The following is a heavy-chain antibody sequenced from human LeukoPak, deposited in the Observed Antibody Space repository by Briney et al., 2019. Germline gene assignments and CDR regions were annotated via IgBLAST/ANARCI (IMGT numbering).Heavy chain of an antibody. V-gene: IGHV3-23*01. CDR1: GFTFSTYV. J-gene: IGHJ4*02. Sequence: GGSLRLSCAASGFTFSTYVMSWVRQAPGKGLEWVSTFSGTSSTSYADAVKGRVTISRDNSKNTLYLQMNSLRAEDTAVYYCAKLKQWQPQRYFFEYWGQGALVTVAS. D-gene: IGHD6-19*01. CDR3: AKLKQWQPQRYFFEY. CDR2: FSGTSST.